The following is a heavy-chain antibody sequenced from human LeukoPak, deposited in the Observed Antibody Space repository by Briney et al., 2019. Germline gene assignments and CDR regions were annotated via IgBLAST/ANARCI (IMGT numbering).Heavy chain of an antibody. J-gene: IGHJ4*02. CDR2: IGGDGGST. CDR1: GLTFDDYA. Sequence: GGSLRLSCAASGLTFDDYAMHWVRQAPGKGLGWVSLIGGDGGSTYYADSVKGRFTISRDNSKNSLFLQMKSLRTDDTALYYCVKEPHYYDRSGYFWGQGTLVTVSS. CDR3: VKEPHYYDRSGYF. V-gene: IGHV3-43*02. D-gene: IGHD3-22*01.